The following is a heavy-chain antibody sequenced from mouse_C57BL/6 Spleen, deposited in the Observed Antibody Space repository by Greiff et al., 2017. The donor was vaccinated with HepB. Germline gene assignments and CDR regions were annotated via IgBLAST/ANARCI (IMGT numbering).Heavy chain of an antibody. CDR3: ARNSGSSPPYAMDY. CDR2: IWSGGST. J-gene: IGHJ4*01. V-gene: IGHV2-2*01. CDR1: GFSLTSYG. D-gene: IGHD1-1*01. Sequence: VKLVESGPGLVQPSQSLSITCTVSGFSLTSYGVHWVRQSPGKGLEWLGVIWSGGSTDYNAAFISRLSISKDNSKSQVFFKMNSLQADDTAIYYCARNSGSSPPYAMDYWGQGTSVTVSS.